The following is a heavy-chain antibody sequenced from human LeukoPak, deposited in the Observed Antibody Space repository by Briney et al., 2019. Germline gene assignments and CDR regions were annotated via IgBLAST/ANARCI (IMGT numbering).Heavy chain of an antibody. Sequence: GGSLRLSCAASGFTFSSYGMHWVRQAPGKGLEWVAVISYDGSNKYYADSVKGRFTISRDNSKNTLYLQMNSLRAEDTAVYYCARDPRWLLGGAAQDNWFDPWGQGTLVTVSS. CDR1: GFTFSSYG. CDR3: ARDPRWLLGGAAQDNWFDP. J-gene: IGHJ5*02. D-gene: IGHD3-22*01. V-gene: IGHV3-30*03. CDR2: ISYDGSNK.